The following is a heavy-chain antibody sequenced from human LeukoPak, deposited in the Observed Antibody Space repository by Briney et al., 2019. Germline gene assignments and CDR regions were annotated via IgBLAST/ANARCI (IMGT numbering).Heavy chain of an antibody. D-gene: IGHD5-24*01. V-gene: IGHV3-21*01. J-gene: IGHJ4*02. CDR3: ARGSGDGYNFPFDY. Sequence: GGSLRLSCAASGFTFSSYSMNWVRQAPGKGLEWVSSISGVGTYIHYADSVRGRFTISRDNVRNSLYLQMNSLRAEDTAVYYCARGSGDGYNFPFDYWGQGTLVTASS. CDR1: GFTFSSYS. CDR2: ISGVGTYI.